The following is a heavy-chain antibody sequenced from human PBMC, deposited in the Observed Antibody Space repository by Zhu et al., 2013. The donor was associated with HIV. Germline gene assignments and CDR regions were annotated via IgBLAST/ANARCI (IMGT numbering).Heavy chain of an antibody. CDR3: ASTGVGAVAGPRYFDY. J-gene: IGHJ4*02. Sequence: QVQLVQSGAEVKKPGSSVKVSCKASGGTFSSYAISWVRQAPGQGLEWMGGIIPIFGTANYAQKFQGRVTITADESTSTAYMELSSLRSEDTAVYYCASTGVGAVAGPRYFDYVGPGNPGHRLL. CDR1: GGTFSSYA. D-gene: IGHD6-19*01. CDR2: IIPIFGTA. V-gene: IGHV1-69*12.